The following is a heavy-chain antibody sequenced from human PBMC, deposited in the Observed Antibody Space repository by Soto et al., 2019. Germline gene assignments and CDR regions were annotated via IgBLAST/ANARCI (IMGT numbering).Heavy chain of an antibody. D-gene: IGHD3-10*01. V-gene: IGHV3-23*01. CDR2: ISGGGDTT. CDR1: GFTFSSYG. CDR3: TRDRPGPQHYFDY. Sequence: GGSLRLSCAASGFTFSSYGISWIRLSPGKGLEWVSVISGGGDTTYYTPSVKGRFTISRDDFRNTLYLQMNSLRTEDTAIYYWTRDRPGPQHYFDYWGQGNMVTVSS. J-gene: IGHJ4*02.